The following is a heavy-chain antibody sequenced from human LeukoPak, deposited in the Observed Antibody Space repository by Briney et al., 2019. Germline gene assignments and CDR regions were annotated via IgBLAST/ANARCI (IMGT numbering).Heavy chain of an antibody. V-gene: IGHV1-69*13. Sequence: TSVKVSCKASGGTFSSYAISWVRQAPGRGLEWMGGIIPIFGTANYAQKFQGRVTITADESTSTAYMELSSLRSEDTAVYYCARDQGTTVMNWFDPWGQGTLVTVSS. J-gene: IGHJ5*02. CDR1: GGTFSSYA. CDR2: IIPIFGTA. CDR3: ARDQGTTVMNWFDP. D-gene: IGHD4-11*01.